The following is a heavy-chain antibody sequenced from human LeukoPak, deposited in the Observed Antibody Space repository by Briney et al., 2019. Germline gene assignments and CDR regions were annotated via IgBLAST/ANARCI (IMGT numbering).Heavy chain of an antibody. J-gene: IGHJ3*02. CDR3: ARYTYAFDI. CDR2: TYYRSKLYN. D-gene: IGHD1-1*01. CDR1: GDTVSSNSAA. Sequence: SQTLSLTCALSGDTVSSNSAAWHWLRQSPSRGLEWLGRTYYRSKLYNDYAVSVKRPITINPDTSKNQCSLQLNSVTPEDTAVYYCARYTYAFDIWGQGTMVTVSS. V-gene: IGHV6-1*01.